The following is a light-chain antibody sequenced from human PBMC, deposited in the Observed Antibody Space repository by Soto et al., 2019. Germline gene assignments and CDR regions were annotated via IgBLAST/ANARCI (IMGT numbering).Light chain of an antibody. CDR3: QQYNSYWT. J-gene: IGKJ1*01. CDR2: KAS. V-gene: IGKV1-5*03. CDR1: QSISSW. Sequence: DIQMTQSPSSLSASVGDEVTITCRASQSISSWLAWYQQKPGKVTKLLIYKASSLESGVPSRFSGSGSGTEFTLTISSLQPDDFATYYCQQYNSYWTFGQGTKVDIK.